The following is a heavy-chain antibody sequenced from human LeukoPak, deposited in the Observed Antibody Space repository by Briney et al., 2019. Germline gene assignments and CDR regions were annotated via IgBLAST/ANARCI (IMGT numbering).Heavy chain of an antibody. CDR3: VRDGLLWYGGAT. J-gene: IGHJ3*01. V-gene: IGHV3-74*01. CDR2: LNSDGTRI. CDR1: GFSFSSYW. D-gene: IGHD2-21*01. Sequence: GGSLRLSCTASGFSFSSYWMHWVRQVPGKGLEWVSCLNSDGTRISYADSVKGRFTISRDNANNTLYLQMTSLRVEDTAVYYCVRDGLLWYGGATWGQGTMVTVSS.